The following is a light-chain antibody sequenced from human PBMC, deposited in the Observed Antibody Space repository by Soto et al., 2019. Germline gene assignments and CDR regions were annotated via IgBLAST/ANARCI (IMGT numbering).Light chain of an antibody. CDR3: QSYDSSLRGYV. V-gene: IGLV1-44*01. Sequence: VLTQPPSASGTPGQRVTISCSGSSSNIGSNTVNWYQQLPGTAPKLLIYSNNQRPSGVPDRFSGSKSGTSASLAIAGLQAEDEGDYYCQSYDSSLRGYVFGTGTKVTVL. J-gene: IGLJ1*01. CDR2: SNN. CDR1: SSNIGSNT.